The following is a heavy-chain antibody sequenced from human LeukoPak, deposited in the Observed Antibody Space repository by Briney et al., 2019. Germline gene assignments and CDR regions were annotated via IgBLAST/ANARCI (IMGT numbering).Heavy chain of an antibody. CDR2: IIPILGIA. J-gene: IGHJ4*02. D-gene: IGHD3-22*01. V-gene: IGHV1-69*04. Sequence: SVKVSCKSSGCTFSSYAISWVRQAPGQGLEWMGRIIPILGIANYAQKFQGRVTITADKSTSTAYMELSSLRSEDTAVYYCARYHYYDSSGYDYWGQGTLVTVSS. CDR3: ARYHYYDSSGYDY. CDR1: GCTFSSYA.